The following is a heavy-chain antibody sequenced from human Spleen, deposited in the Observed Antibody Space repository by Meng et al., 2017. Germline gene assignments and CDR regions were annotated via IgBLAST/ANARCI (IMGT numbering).Heavy chain of an antibody. J-gene: IGHJ4*02. V-gene: IGHV1-2*06. CDR2: INPNSGDT. CDR1: GYTFTGYY. Sequence: ASVKVSCKASGYTFTGYYMHWVRQAPGHGLEWMGRINPNSGDTNYAQKFQGRVTMTRDTSISTAYMELSRLRSDDTAVYYCARNYDSSDHLGYWGQGTLVTVSS. D-gene: IGHD3-22*01. CDR3: ARNYDSSDHLGY.